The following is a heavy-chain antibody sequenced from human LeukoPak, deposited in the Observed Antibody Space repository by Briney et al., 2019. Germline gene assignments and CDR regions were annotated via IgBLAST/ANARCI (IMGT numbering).Heavy chain of an antibody. Sequence: GASVKVSCKASGGTFSSYAISWVRQAPGQGLEWMGIINPSGGSTSYAQKFQGRVTMTRDMSTSTVYMELSSLRSEDTAVYYCARGSKASYSSSWDYWGQGTLVTVSS. CDR3: ARGSKASYSSSWDY. D-gene: IGHD6-13*01. CDR2: INPSGGST. CDR1: GGTFSSYA. V-gene: IGHV1-46*01. J-gene: IGHJ4*02.